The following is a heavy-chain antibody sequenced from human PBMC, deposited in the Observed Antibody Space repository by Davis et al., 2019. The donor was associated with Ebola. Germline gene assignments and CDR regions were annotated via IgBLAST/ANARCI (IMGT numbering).Heavy chain of an antibody. CDR2: IDPSDSYT. CDR3: ARLHLYGGNSMEFLDMQDY. V-gene: IGHV5-10-1*01. D-gene: IGHD4-23*01. Sequence: GESLKISCKGSGYSFTSYWISWVRQMPGKGLEWMGRIDPSDSYTNYSPSFQGHVTISADKSISTAYLQWSSLKASDTAMYYCARLHLYGGNSMEFLDMQDYWGQGTLVTVSS. CDR1: GYSFTSYW. J-gene: IGHJ4*02.